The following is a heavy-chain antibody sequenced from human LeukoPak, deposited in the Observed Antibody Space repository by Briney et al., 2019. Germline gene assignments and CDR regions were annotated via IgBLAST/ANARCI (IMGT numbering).Heavy chain of an antibody. D-gene: IGHD5-12*01. Sequence: GASVKVSCKASGYVFTGYFMHWVRQAPGQGLEWMGRINPDSGGTNYAQKFQGRVTMTRDASISAAYMELSRLRSDDTAVFYCGRGVATANGPPYYFDYWGQGTLVTVSS. V-gene: IGHV1-2*06. CDR2: INPDSGGT. CDR3: GRGVATANGPPYYFDY. CDR1: GYVFTGYF. J-gene: IGHJ4*02.